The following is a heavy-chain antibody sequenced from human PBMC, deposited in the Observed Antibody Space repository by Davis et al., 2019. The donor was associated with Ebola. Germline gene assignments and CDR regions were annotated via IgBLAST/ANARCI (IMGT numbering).Heavy chain of an antibody. Sequence: GESLKISCAASGFTFSSYAMHWVRQAPGKGLEWVAVISFDGSNKYYADSVKGRFTISRDNSKNTLYLLMNSLRAEDTAVYYCARTVGYFDYWGQGTLVTVSS. V-gene: IGHV3-30-3*01. J-gene: IGHJ4*02. CDR1: GFTFSSYA. CDR2: ISFDGSNK. D-gene: IGHD3-3*01. CDR3: ARTVGYFDY.